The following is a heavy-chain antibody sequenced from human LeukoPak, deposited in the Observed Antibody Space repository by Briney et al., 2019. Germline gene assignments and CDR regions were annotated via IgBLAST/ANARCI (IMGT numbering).Heavy chain of an antibody. D-gene: IGHD6-6*01. Sequence: GGSLRLSCAASGFTFSSYAMSWVRQVPGKGLEWVSVISGSGDNTYYADSVKGRFTISRDNSKNMLYLQVNSLRAEDTAVYYCAKWKYSNSGIDDYWGQGTLVTVSS. V-gene: IGHV3-23*01. CDR2: ISGSGDNT. CDR3: AKWKYSNSGIDDY. CDR1: GFTFSSYA. J-gene: IGHJ4*02.